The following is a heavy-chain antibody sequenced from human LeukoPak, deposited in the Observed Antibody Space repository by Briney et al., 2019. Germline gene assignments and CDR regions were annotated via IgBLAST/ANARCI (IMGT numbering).Heavy chain of an antibody. Sequence: SVKVSCKASGGTFSSYAISWVRQAPGQGPEWMGGIIPIFGTANYAQKFQGRVTMTEDTSTDTAYMELSSLRSEDTAVYYCATGSADYYYYYMDVWGKGTTVTVSS. CDR2: IIPIFGTA. V-gene: IGHV1-69*06. D-gene: IGHD3-10*01. CDR3: ATGSADYYYYYMDV. CDR1: GGTFSSYA. J-gene: IGHJ6*03.